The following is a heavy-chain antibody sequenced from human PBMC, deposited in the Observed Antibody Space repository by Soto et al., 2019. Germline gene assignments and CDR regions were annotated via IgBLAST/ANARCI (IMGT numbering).Heavy chain of an antibody. D-gene: IGHD1-7*01. CDR1: GYTLTELS. V-gene: IGHV1-24*01. CDR3: ATTMELGHPYYFDY. J-gene: IGHJ4*02. CDR2: FDPEDGET. Sequence: ASVQVSCKVSGYTLTELSMHWVRQAPGKGLEWMGGFDPEDGETIYAQKFQGRVTMTEDTSTDTAYMELSSLRSEETAVYYCATTMELGHPYYFDYWGQGTLVTVSS.